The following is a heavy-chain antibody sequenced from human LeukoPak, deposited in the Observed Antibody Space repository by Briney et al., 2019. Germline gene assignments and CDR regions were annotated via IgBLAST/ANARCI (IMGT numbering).Heavy chain of an antibody. Sequence: SETLSLTCTVSGGSISSGGYYWSWIRQHPGKGLEWIGYIYYSGSTYYNPSLKSRVTISVDTSKNQFSLKVSSVTAADTAVYYCARIGYGDYSPLDYWGQGTLVTVSS. V-gene: IGHV4-31*03. CDR3: ARIGYGDYSPLDY. J-gene: IGHJ4*02. D-gene: IGHD4-17*01. CDR2: IYYSGST. CDR1: GGSISSGGYY.